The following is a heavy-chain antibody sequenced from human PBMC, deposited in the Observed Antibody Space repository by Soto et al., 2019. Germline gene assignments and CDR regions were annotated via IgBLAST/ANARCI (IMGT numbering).Heavy chain of an antibody. Sequence: EVQLLESGGGLVQPGGSLRLSCAASGFTFSSYAMRWVRQAPGKGLERVSVISGSGGSTYYADSVKGRFTISRDNSKNTLNLQMNSLRAEDTAVYYCARRGSGSYYDYWGQGTLVTVSS. CDR2: ISGSGGST. J-gene: IGHJ4*02. CDR3: ARRGSGSYYDY. D-gene: IGHD1-26*01. V-gene: IGHV3-23*01. CDR1: GFTFSSYA.